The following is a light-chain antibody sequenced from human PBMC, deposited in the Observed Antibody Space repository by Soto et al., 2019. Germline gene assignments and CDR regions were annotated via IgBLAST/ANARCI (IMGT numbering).Light chain of an antibody. V-gene: IGKV3-15*01. CDR3: KQYNNWPRT. J-gene: IGKJ1*01. CDR1: QSVSSSY. Sequence: EIVSTQSPCNLSLSLGERATLYCMASQSVSSSYLAWYQQKPGRANRIIIYGAYTRATGIKVRLSGSGSGTEFTLTIRSLQSEDLAVYYCKQYNNWPRTFGKGTKVDIK. CDR2: GAY.